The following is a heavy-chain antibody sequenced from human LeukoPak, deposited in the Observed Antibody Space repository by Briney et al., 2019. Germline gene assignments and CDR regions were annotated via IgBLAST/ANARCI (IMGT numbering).Heavy chain of an antibody. J-gene: IGHJ4*02. D-gene: IGHD3-10*01. CDR1: GSSFTTYW. CDR2: IYPGDSDT. Sequence: GASLQISCEGSGSSFTTYWIGWVRQLPGKGLEWMGIIYPGDSDTRYSPSFQGQVTISADKSITTAYLQWSRLKASDNAVYYCARPNPRSWDFDYWGQGTLVTVSS. CDR3: ARPNPRSWDFDY. V-gene: IGHV5-51*01.